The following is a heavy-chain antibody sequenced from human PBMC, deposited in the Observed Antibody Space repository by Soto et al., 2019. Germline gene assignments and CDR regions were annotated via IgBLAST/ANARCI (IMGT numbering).Heavy chain of an antibody. J-gene: IGHJ3*02. Sequence: SETLSLTCTVSGGSVSSGSYYWSWIRQPPGKGLEWIGYIYYSGSTNYNPSLKSRVTISVDTSKNQFSLKLSSVTAADTAVYYCARDRDYGGRGEFDIWGQGTMVTVSS. CDR2: IYYSGST. CDR1: GGSVSSGSYY. CDR3: ARDRDYGGRGEFDI. D-gene: IGHD4-17*01. V-gene: IGHV4-61*01.